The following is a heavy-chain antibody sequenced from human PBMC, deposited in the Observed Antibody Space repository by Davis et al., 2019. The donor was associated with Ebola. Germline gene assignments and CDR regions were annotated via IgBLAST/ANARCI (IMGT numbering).Heavy chain of an antibody. CDR1: GYFFVNYW. V-gene: IGHV5-51*01. CDR2: MYPGDADA. CDR3: ARAKTAVTQGLDY. J-gene: IGHJ4*02. D-gene: IGHD4-17*01. Sequence: GESLKISCQGSGYFFVNYWIGWMRQTPEKGLEWMGIMYPGDADARYSPAFEVQIRMSVDKSVNTVYLQWISLKASDTAIYYCARAKTAVTQGLDYWGQGTQVTVSS.